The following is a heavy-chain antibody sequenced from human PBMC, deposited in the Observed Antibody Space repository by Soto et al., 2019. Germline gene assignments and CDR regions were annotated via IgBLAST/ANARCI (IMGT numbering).Heavy chain of an antibody. V-gene: IGHV5-51*01. CDR3: AKSDYFHTSGSLYGLDV. J-gene: IGHJ6*02. CDR1: GDTFSSFW. Sequence: GESLKISCKASGDTFSSFWIAWVRQVPEKGLEWMGSINLDDSDTTYSPSFQGQVTISADKSLNTAYLQWNSLKASDTAIFFCAKSDYFHTSGSLYGLDVWGQGTTVTVSS. D-gene: IGHD3-22*01. CDR2: INLDDSDT.